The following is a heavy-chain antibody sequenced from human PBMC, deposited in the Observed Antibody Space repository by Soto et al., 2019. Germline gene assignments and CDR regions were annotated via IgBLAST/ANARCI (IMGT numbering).Heavy chain of an antibody. J-gene: IGHJ5*02. V-gene: IGHV3-21*01. Sequence: EVQLVESGGGLVKPGGSLRLSCAASGFTFSSYSMNWVRQAPGKGLEWVSSISSSSSYIYYADSVKGRFTISRDNAKNSLSVQMNGLSAGDTDVYYCTREGSQDSGHDFDDWGQGTLVTVSS. CDR1: GFTFSSYS. CDR3: TREGSQDSGHDFDD. CDR2: ISSSSSYI. D-gene: IGHD5-12*01.